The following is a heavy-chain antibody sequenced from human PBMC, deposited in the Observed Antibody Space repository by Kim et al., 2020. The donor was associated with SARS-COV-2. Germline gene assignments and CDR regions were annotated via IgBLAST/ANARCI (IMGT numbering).Heavy chain of an antibody. J-gene: IGHJ6*02. V-gene: IGHV1-69*13. CDR3: AREKPTWSGNTYYYYGMDV. Sequence: SVKVSCKASGGTFSSYAISWVRQAPGQGLEWMGGIIPIFGTANYAQKFQGRVTITADESTSTAYMELSSLRSEDTAVYYCAREKPTWSGNTYYYYGMDVWGQGTTVTVSS. D-gene: IGHD3-3*01. CDR2: IIPIFGTA. CDR1: GGTFSSYA.